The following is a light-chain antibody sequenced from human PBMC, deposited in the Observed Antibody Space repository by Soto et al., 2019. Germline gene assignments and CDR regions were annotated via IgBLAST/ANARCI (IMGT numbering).Light chain of an antibody. V-gene: IGLV1-47*01. CDR1: SPNIGSSF. J-gene: IGLJ2*01. Sequence: QSVLTQPPSASGTPGQRVTISCSGASPNIGSSFVYWYQQLPGTAPKLLIYRNNQRPSGVPDRFSGSKSGTSASLAISGLRSEDEADYYCAAWDDSLSGQGLFGGGTKVTVL. CDR2: RNN. CDR3: AAWDDSLSGQGL.